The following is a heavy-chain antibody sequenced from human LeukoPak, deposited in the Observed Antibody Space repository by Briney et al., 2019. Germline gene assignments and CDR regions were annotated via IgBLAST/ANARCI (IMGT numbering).Heavy chain of an antibody. D-gene: IGHD7-27*01. CDR1: GFTSTSYW. V-gene: IGHV3-7*05. J-gene: IGHJ5*02. CDR2: INHDGTDK. CDR3: AREDWGPRFDP. Sequence: GGSLRLSCAASGFTSTSYWMTWVRQAPGKGLHWVANINHDGTDKNYADFVKGRFTISRDNAKRSVFLQMNSLRAEDTGLYYCAREDWGPRFDPRGQGTLVTVSS.